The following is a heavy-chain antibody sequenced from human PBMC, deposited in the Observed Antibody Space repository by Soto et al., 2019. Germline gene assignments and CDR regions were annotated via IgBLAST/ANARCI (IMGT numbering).Heavy chain of an antibody. CDR1: GGTFSSYA. J-gene: IGHJ6*02. Sequence: QVKLVQSGAEVKKPGSSVKVSCKASGGTFSSYAISWVRQAPGQGLEWMGGIIPIFGTANYAQKFQGRVTITADESPSTAYVELGSLRSEDTAVYYCARRPGVRGYYYGMDVWGQGTTVTVSS. D-gene: IGHD2-8*01. CDR3: ARRPGVRGYYYGMDV. V-gene: IGHV1-69*12. CDR2: IIPIFGTA.